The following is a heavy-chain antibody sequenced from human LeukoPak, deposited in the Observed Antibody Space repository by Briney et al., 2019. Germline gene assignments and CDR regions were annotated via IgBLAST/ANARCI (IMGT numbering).Heavy chain of an antibody. V-gene: IGHV4-38-2*02. CDR3: ARDLYVDYS. Sequence: SETLSLTCTVSGYSISSGYYWGWIRPPPGKGLEWIGYIYYSGSTNYNPSLKSRVTISVDTSKNQFSLKLSSVTAADTAVYYCARDLYVDYSWGQGTLVTVSS. CDR1: GYSISSGYY. CDR2: IYYSGST. J-gene: IGHJ4*02. D-gene: IGHD2-2*02.